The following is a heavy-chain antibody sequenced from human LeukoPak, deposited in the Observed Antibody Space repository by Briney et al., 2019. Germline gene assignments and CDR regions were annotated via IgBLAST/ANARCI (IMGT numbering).Heavy chain of an antibody. J-gene: IGHJ6*03. Sequence: SETLSLTCTVSGGSISSYYWSWIRQPPGKGLEWIGYIYYSGSTNYNPSLKSRVTISVDTSKNQFSLKLSSVTAADTAVYYCARDTAARYYYYYMDVWGKGTTVTVSS. CDR1: GGSISSYY. CDR2: IYYSGST. V-gene: IGHV4-59*12. CDR3: ARDTAARYYYYYMDV. D-gene: IGHD2-2*01.